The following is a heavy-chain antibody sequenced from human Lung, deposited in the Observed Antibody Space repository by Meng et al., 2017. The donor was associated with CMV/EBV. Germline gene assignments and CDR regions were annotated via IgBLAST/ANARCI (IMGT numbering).Heavy chain of an antibody. CDR3: ARGGYGTGPRWMDY. D-gene: IGHD3-10*01. Sequence: GGSLRLXCAASGFIFSSYSLNWVRQAPGKGLEWVSSISSRSRFIEYADSVKGRFTVSRDNAKNSLYLQLNSLRVEDTAIYYCARGGYGTGPRWMDYWGQGXLVTVSS. J-gene: IGHJ4*02. CDR2: ISSRSRFI. V-gene: IGHV3-21*01. CDR1: GFIFSSYS.